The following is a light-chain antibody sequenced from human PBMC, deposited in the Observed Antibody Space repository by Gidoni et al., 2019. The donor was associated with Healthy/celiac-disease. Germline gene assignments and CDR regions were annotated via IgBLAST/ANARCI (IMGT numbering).Light chain of an antibody. J-gene: IGKJ3*01. CDR3: QQSYSTPFT. CDR2: AAS. CDR1: QSISSY. V-gene: IGKV1-39*01. Sequence: SHMTPSPSSLSASVGDRVTITCRASQSISSYLNWYQQKPGKAPKLLIYAASSLQSGVPSRFSGSGSGTDFTLTISSLQPEDFATYYCQQSYSTPFTFGPGTKVDIK.